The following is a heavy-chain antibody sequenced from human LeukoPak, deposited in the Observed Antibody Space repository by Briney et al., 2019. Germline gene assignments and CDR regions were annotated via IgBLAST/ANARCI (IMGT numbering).Heavy chain of an antibody. V-gene: IGHV1-46*01. J-gene: IGHJ5*02. CDR3: ARDLGLRGVTNWFDP. D-gene: IGHD3-10*01. CDR1: AYTFSTYL. Sequence: ASVEVSCKASAYTFSTYLLHWVRQAPGQGLEWMGMTDPSGGSTVYAQKFQGRVTMTRDTSTSTVYMELSSLRSEDTAVYYCARDLGLRGVTNWFDPWGQGTLVTVSS. CDR2: TDPSGGST.